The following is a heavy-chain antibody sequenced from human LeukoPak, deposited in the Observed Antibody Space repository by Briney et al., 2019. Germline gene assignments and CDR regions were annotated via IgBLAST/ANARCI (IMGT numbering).Heavy chain of an antibody. J-gene: IGHJ4*02. Sequence: PSETLSLTCTISGDFITAYYWSWIRQAPGKGLERICYVYYSGSTEYNPSLRTRVTISLDMSKHHFSLNLTSVTAADTAVYYCATNTGTVFDNWGQGALVTVSS. CDR1: GDFITAYY. V-gene: IGHV4-59*01. CDR2: VYYSGST. CDR3: ATNTGTVFDN. D-gene: IGHD7-27*01.